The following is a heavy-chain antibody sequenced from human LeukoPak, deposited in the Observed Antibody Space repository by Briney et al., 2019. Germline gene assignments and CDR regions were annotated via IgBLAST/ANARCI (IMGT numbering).Heavy chain of an antibody. Sequence: GGSLRLSCAASGFTFSDYYMSWIRQAPGKGLEWVSYISSSGNTIYYADSVKGRFTISRDNAKNSLYLQMNSLRAEDTALYYCARASLYDNSAYYLDYWGQGTLVTVSS. CDR2: ISSSGNTI. V-gene: IGHV3-11*01. J-gene: IGHJ4*02. CDR1: GFTFSDYY. CDR3: ARASLYDNSAYYLDY. D-gene: IGHD3-22*01.